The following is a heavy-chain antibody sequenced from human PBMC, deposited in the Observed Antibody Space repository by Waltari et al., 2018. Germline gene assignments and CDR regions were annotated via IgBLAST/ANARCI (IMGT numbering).Heavy chain of an antibody. CDR2: VSYNGNA. V-gene: IGHV4-39*02. D-gene: IGHD3-10*01. CDR1: GGSISTSTHS. CDR3: ARSFGGSGSYKFDY. Sequence: QLQLKESGPRLVKSSETLSLTCTISGGSISTSTHSWAWIRQPPGKGPEWIGSVSYNGNAYYNPSLESRVTMSVDRSKNHFSLDLESVTTPDTSIYFCARSFGGSGSYKFDYWGQGILVTVSS. J-gene: IGHJ4*02.